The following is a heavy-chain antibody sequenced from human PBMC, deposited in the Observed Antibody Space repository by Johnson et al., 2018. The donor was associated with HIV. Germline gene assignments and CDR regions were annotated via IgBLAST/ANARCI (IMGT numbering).Heavy chain of an antibody. D-gene: IGHD1-26*01. V-gene: IGHV3-11*04. CDR1: GFTFSDHY. Sequence: QVQLVESGGGLVKPGGSLRLSCVGSGFTFSDHYMSWVRQAPGKGLEWVSFISSSGSTIYYSDSVKGRFTISRDNAKNSLYLQMYSLRAEDTAVYFCVRTSEWATYQDAFDIWGQGTMVSVSS. CDR2: ISSSGSTI. CDR3: VRTSEWATYQDAFDI. J-gene: IGHJ3*02.